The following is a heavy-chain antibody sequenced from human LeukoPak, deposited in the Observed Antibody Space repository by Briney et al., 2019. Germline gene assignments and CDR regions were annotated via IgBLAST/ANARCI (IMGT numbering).Heavy chain of an antibody. V-gene: IGHV4-39*07. Sequence: SETLSLTCTVSGGSISTSSYYWGWIRQSPGKGLEWIGSIFYDGSTYYSSSLKSRVTISLDTSRNQFSLKLSSVTAADTAVYYCDGHGLGSYLSDYWGQGTLVTVSS. D-gene: IGHD3-10*01. CDR1: GGSISTSSYY. CDR3: DGHGLGSYLSDY. CDR2: IFYDGST. J-gene: IGHJ4*02.